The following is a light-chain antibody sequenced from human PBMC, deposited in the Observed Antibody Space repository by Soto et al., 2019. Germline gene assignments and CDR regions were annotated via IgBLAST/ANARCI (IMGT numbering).Light chain of an antibody. CDR3: QQDPSSY. CDR2: AAS. V-gene: IGKV1-39*01. CDR1: QSIGRY. J-gene: IGKJ1*01. Sequence: DYHIAKSPQYLSASVGDSVPITCRASQSIGRYLNWYQQTPGRAPKFLISAASSLQSGVPSRFSGSGSGTDFTLTISSLQPDDFATYYCQQDPSSYFRQVTKVEIK.